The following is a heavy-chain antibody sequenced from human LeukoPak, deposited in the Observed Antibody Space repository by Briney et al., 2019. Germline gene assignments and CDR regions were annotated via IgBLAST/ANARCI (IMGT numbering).Heavy chain of an antibody. V-gene: IGHV4-34*01. J-gene: IGHJ5*02. CDR2: INHSEST. D-gene: IGHD6-6*01. CDR3: ARGSSNGIGVSESVHWFDP. Sequence: SETLSLTCALYGRSLKGYYWSWLRHPPGEGLEWIGEINHSESTNYHPSLKTRVTISVDTSKNQFSLKLRSVPAAGTAVYYGARGSSNGIGVSESVHWFDPWGQGPLVLVSS. CDR1: GRSLKGYY.